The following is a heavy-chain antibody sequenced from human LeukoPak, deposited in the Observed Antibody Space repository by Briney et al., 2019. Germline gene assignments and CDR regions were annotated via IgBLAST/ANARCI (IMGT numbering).Heavy chain of an antibody. CDR1: GGTFSSYA. CDR3: ARDNLGNFDY. D-gene: IGHD1-14*01. V-gene: IGHV1-69*04. Sequence: GASVKVSCKASGGTFSSYAISWVRQAPGQGLEWMGRIIPILGTANYAQKFQGRVTITADKSTSTAYMELSSLRSEDTAVYYCARDNLGNFDYWGQGTLVTVSS. J-gene: IGHJ4*02. CDR2: IIPILGTA.